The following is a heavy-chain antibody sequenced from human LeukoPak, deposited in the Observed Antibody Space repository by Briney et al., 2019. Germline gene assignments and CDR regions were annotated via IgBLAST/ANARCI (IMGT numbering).Heavy chain of an antibody. J-gene: IGHJ4*02. V-gene: IGHV4-39*01. CDR1: GGSLSSSSYY. CDR3: ARRCDYEFDT. CDR2: IYYSGST. D-gene: IGHD4-17*01. Sequence: PSETLSLTCTVSGGSLSSSSYYWGWIRQPPGKGLEWIGSIYYSGSTYYNPSLKSRVTISVDTSKNQFSLKLTSVTAADTAVYYCARRCDYEFDTWGQGTLVTVSS.